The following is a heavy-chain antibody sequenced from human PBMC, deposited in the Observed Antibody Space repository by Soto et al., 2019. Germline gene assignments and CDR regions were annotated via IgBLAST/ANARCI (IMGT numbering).Heavy chain of an antibody. Sequence: GASVKVSFKASGYTLTGYYMHWVRQAPGQGLEWMGWINPNSGGTNYAQKFQGWVTMTRDTSISTAYMELSRLRSDDTAVYYCARGHYYDSSGLDIWGQGTMVTVSS. CDR1: GYTLTGYY. CDR3: ARGHYYDSSGLDI. V-gene: IGHV1-2*04. CDR2: INPNSGGT. J-gene: IGHJ3*02. D-gene: IGHD3-22*01.